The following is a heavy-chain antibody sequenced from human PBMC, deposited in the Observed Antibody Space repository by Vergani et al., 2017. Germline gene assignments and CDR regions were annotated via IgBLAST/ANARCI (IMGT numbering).Heavy chain of an antibody. J-gene: IGHJ5*02. D-gene: IGHD3-3*01. V-gene: IGHV5-51*03. CDR1: GYSITNYW. CDR3: AKTHDFSSLYSSYNWFDP. Sequence: GQLAQSGAEVKKPGESLKISCQGSGYSITNYWIAWVRQRPGKGLEWMGIIYAGDSDVRYSPSFQGQVTMSVDKSLSTAYLQWSSLKASDTATYYCAKTHDFSSLYSSYNWFDPWGQGTQVTVSS. CDR2: IYAGDSDV.